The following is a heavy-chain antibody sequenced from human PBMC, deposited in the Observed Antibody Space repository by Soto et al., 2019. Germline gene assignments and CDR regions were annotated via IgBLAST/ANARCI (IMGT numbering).Heavy chain of an antibody. CDR3: ARVSMGSSSEDFQH. V-gene: IGHV1-8*01. J-gene: IGHJ1*01. CDR1: GYSFTSYD. D-gene: IGHD6-6*01. CDR2: MNPNSGNT. Sequence: QVQLVQSGAEVKKPGASVKVSCKASGYSFTSYDINWVRQATGQGLEWMGWMNPNSGNTGYAQKFQGRVPMTSNTSISTAYMELSSLRSEDTAVYYCARVSMGSSSEDFQHWGQGTLVTVSS.